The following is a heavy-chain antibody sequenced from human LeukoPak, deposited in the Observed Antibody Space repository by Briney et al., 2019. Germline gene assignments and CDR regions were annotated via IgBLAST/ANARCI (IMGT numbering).Heavy chain of an antibody. D-gene: IGHD3-22*01. V-gene: IGHV3-21*01. Sequence: SGGSLRLSCAASGFTFSSYSMNWVRQAPGKGLEWVSSISSSSSYIYYADSVEGRFTISRDNAENSLYLEVNSLRAEDTAVYYCARLQPDYYDSSGYYYYFDYWGQGTLVTASS. CDR3: ARLQPDYYDSSGYYYYFDY. J-gene: IGHJ4*02. CDR2: ISSSSSYI. CDR1: GFTFSSYS.